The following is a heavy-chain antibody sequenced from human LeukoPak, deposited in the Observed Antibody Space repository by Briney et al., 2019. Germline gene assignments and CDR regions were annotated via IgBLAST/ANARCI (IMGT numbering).Heavy chain of an antibody. Sequence: NPSETLSLTCTVSGXSISSGGYYWSWIRQHPGKGLEWIGYIYYGGSTYYNPSLKSRVTISVDTSKNQFSLKLSSVTAADTAVYYCARGLYDSSGYSFDYWGQGTLVTVSS. V-gene: IGHV4-31*03. D-gene: IGHD3-22*01. J-gene: IGHJ4*02. CDR2: IYYGGST. CDR1: GXSISSGGYY. CDR3: ARGLYDSSGYSFDY.